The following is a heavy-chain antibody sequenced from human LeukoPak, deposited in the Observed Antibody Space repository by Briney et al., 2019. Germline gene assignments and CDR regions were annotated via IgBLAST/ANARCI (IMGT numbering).Heavy chain of an antibody. D-gene: IGHD2-2*01. CDR3: ARHEGDQLLGDWFDP. J-gene: IGHJ5*02. CDR2: IYYSGST. Sequence: SETLSLTCTVSVGSLSSSSYYWGWIRQPPGKGREWIGSIYYSGSTYYNPSLKSRVTISVDTSKKQFPLKLSSVTAADTAVYYCARHEGDQLLGDWFDPWGQGTLVTVSS. CDR1: VGSLSSSSYY. V-gene: IGHV4-39*01.